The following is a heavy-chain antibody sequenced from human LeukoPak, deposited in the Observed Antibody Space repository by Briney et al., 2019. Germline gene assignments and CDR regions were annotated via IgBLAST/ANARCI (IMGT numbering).Heavy chain of an antibody. CDR3: ARGRMTADKESIAARLHYNWFDP. CDR1: GGSISSYY. V-gene: IGHV4-4*07. J-gene: IGHJ5*02. Sequence: SETLSLTCTVSGGSISSYYWSWIRQPAGKGLEWIGRIYTSGSTNYNPSLKSRVTISVDTSKNQFSLKLSSVTAADTAVYYCARGRMTADKESIAARLHYNWFDPWGQGTLVTVSS. CDR2: IYTSGST. D-gene: IGHD6-6*01.